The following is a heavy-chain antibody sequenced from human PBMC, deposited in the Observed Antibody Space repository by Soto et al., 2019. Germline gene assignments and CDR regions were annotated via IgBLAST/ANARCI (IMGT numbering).Heavy chain of an antibody. J-gene: IGHJ4*02. CDR1: GFAFNNYG. CDR3: AREDSIIIPAVSDF. CDR2: ISKSDYT. Sequence: VGSLRLSCTVSGFAFNNYGINWVRQASGKGLEWVSSISKSDYTYYSDSVKGRFTISRDNAKNSVSLQMNTLRVEDTAVYYCAREDSIIIPAVSDFWGQGTLVTVSS. D-gene: IGHD2-2*01. V-gene: IGHV3-21*01.